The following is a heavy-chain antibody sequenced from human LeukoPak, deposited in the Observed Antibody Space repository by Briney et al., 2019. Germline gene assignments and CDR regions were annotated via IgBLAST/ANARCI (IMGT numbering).Heavy chain of an antibody. CDR2: IRGEAFRGTT. CDR3: TRGSDTVFGVARDGFDY. V-gene: IGHV3-49*03. J-gene: IGHJ4*02. CDR1: GFAFGDYA. D-gene: IGHD3-3*01. Sequence: PGRSLRLSCRASGFAFGDYAMSWLRQAPGKGLEWVGFIRGEAFRGTTQYAASVKDRFIISRDESESSVFLQMNSLKIEDTAVCYCTRGSDTVFGVARDGFDYWGRGTLVTVSS.